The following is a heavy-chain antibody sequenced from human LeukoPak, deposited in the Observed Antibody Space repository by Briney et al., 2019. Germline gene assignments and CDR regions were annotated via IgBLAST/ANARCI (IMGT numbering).Heavy chain of an antibody. CDR2: MNPDSGKT. CDR1: GYTFTNYD. J-gene: IGHJ3*02. D-gene: IGHD3-22*01. CDR3: ARGDSSGHYAPFDI. Sequence: GASVKVSCKESGYTFTNYDINWVRQATGQGLEWMGWMNPDSGKTGYAQKFQGRVTMTRNTSINTAYMELRSLRSDDTAVYYCARGDSSGHYAPFDIWGQGTMITVSS. V-gene: IGHV1-8*01.